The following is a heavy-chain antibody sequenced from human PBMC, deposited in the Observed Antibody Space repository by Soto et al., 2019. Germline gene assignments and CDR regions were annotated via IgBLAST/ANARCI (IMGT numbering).Heavy chain of an antibody. D-gene: IGHD3-16*01. J-gene: IGHJ4*02. V-gene: IGHV4-34*01. Sequence: LSLTCAVSVGSFRGYFWSWIRQSPAKGLEWIGEINDSGNTYYNPSFKSRLTISVDTSTSQISLRLTSVTAADSAVYYCQGGDFWGQGTRVTVSS. CDR2: INDSGNT. CDR3: QGGDF. CDR1: VGSFRGYF.